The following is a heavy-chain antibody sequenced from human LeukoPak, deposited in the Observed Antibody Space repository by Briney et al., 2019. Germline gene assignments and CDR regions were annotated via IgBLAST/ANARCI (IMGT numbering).Heavy chain of an antibody. Sequence: GGSLRLSCAASGFTFSSYGMSWVRQAPGKGLEWVSAISGSGGSTYYADSVKGRFTISRDNSRNTLYLQMNSLRAEDTAVYYCAKDYDRNYYDSSGFFDYWGQGTLVTVSS. J-gene: IGHJ4*02. CDR1: GFTFSSYG. CDR2: ISGSGGST. D-gene: IGHD3-22*01. V-gene: IGHV3-23*01. CDR3: AKDYDRNYYDSSGFFDY.